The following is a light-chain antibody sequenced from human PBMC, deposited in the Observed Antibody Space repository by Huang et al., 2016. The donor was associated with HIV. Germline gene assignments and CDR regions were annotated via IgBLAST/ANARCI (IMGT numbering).Light chain of an antibody. CDR1: QSRHNTFGHNC. Sequence: DIVMTQSPLSLSVTPGEPASISCRSSQSRHNTFGHNCLHWSVKRPGQSPQLLRSLGSDRASGVPDRFSGGGSGTDFTLRISTVESGDVGVYYCMQTLQTPFTFGPGTKVHIK. CDR3: MQTLQTPFT. CDR2: LGS. V-gene: IGKV2-28*01. J-gene: IGKJ3*01.